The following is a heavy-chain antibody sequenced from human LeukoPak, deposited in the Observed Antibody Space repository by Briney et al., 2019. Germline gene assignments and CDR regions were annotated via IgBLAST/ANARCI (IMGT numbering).Heavy chain of an antibody. Sequence: PGGSLRLSCAASGFTFSSYAMSWVRQAPGKGLEWVSVISGSGGSTYYADSVKGRFTISRDNSKNTLYLQMNSLRVEDTAVYYCAKDPAEIVGSTRWFDPWGQGTLVTVSS. CDR1: GFTFSSYA. V-gene: IGHV3-23*01. D-gene: IGHD1-26*01. J-gene: IGHJ5*02. CDR2: ISGSGGST. CDR3: AKDPAEIVGSTRWFDP.